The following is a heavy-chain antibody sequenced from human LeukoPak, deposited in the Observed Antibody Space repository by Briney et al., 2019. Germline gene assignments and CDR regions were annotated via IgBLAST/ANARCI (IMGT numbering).Heavy chain of an antibody. CDR3: ARDGRYYGSGSQDY. CDR1: GFTFSNYA. D-gene: IGHD3-10*01. Sequence: GGSLTLSCTASGFTFSNYAMSWVRQAPGKGLEWVANIKQDGSEKYYADSVKGRFTISRDNAKNSLYLQMNSLRAEDTAVYYCARDGRYYGSGSQDYWGQGTLVTVSS. J-gene: IGHJ4*02. V-gene: IGHV3-7*01. CDR2: IKQDGSEK.